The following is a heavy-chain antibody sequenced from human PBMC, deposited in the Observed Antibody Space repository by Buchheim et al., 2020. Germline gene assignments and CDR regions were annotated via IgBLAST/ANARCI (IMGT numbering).Heavy chain of an antibody. V-gene: IGHV3-23*01. Sequence: EVQLLESGGGLVQPGGSLRLSCAASGFTFSSYAMSWVRQAPGKGLEWVSAISGSGGSTYYADSVKGRFTISRDNSKNTLYLQMNSLRAEDTAVYYCAKDWMGALWFGDSPGGMDVWGQGTT. D-gene: IGHD3-10*01. J-gene: IGHJ6*02. CDR1: GFTFSSYA. CDR3: AKDWMGALWFGDSPGGMDV. CDR2: ISGSGGST.